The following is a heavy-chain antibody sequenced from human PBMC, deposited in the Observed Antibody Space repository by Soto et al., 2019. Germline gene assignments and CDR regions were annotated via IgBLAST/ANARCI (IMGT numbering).Heavy chain of an antibody. Sequence: QVQLVESGGGVVQPGRSLRLSCVASGFSFSSYGMYWVRQAPGKGLEWVTVISYDGSNKDSADSVKGRFTISRDNSKNTLYLQMNSLRAEDTAVYYCARPYDSSGYSYALDYWGQGALVTVSS. J-gene: IGHJ4*02. CDR3: ARPYDSSGYSYALDY. D-gene: IGHD3-22*01. CDR2: ISYDGSNK. CDR1: GFSFSSYG. V-gene: IGHV3-30*03.